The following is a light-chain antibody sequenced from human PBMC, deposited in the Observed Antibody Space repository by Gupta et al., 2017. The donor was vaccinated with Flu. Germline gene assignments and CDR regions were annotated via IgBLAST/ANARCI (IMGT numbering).Light chain of an antibody. CDR1: AFPKQY. CDR3: QSADVSVAYSL. CDR2: KHT. Sequence: SYELTQPPSVSVSPGQTARITCSGDAFPKQYSYWYQQKPGQAPVLLIYKHTERPSGIPERFSGSISGTTVTLTISGVQAEDEADYYCQSADVSVAYSLFGGGTNLTVL. J-gene: IGLJ3*02. V-gene: IGLV3-25*03.